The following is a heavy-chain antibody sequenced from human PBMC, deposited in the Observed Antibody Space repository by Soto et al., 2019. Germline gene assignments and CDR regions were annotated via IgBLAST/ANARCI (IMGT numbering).Heavy chain of an antibody. V-gene: IGHV3-33*01. Sequence: GSLRLSCAASRFTFSSYGMHWVRQAPGKGLEWVAVIWYDGSNKYYADSVKGRFTISRDNSKNTLYLQMNSLRAEDTAVYYCARVVPAARSYYMDVWGKGTTVTVSS. D-gene: IGHD2-2*01. J-gene: IGHJ6*03. CDR2: IWYDGSNK. CDR1: RFTFSSYG. CDR3: ARVVPAARSYYMDV.